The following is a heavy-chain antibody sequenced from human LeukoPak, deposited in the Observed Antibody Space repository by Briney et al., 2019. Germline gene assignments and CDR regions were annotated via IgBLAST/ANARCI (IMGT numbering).Heavy chain of an antibody. J-gene: IGHJ4*02. V-gene: IGHV4-4*07. CDR3: ARLEPANWGSGPDY. Sequence: SETLSLTCTVSGGSISGYYWSWIRQPAGGVLECIGRIYSTGTTTYNASLRSRVTISVDQSKSQFSLKLTSVTAAATAVYYCARLEPANWGSGPDYWGQGTLVTVSS. CDR1: GGSISGYY. D-gene: IGHD7-27*01. CDR2: IYSTGTT.